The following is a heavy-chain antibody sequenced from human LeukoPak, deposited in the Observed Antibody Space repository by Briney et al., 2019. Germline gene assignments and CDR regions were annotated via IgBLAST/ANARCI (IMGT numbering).Heavy chain of an antibody. Sequence: ASVEVSCKASGYTFIGHYMHWVRQAPGQGLEWMGWINPDSGGTNYAQKFQGRVTMTRDTSISTAYLELPRVTYDDTAGHYCARDGNVDYWGQGTLVAVSS. CDR2: INPDSGGT. CDR3: ARDGNVDY. V-gene: IGHV1-2*02. D-gene: IGHD1-1*01. J-gene: IGHJ4*02. CDR1: GYTFIGHY.